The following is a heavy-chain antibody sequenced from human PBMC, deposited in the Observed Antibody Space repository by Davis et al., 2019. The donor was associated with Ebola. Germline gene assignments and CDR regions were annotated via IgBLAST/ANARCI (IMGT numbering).Heavy chain of an antibody. CDR2: INSDGSST. CDR1: GFTFSSYW. V-gene: IGHV3-74*01. Sequence: HTGGSLRLSCAASGFTFSSYWMHWVRQAPGKGLVWVSRINSDGSSTSYADSVKGRFTISRDNAKNTLYLQMNSLRAEDTAVYYCARAEDDYGEYPDALDIWGQGTVVTVSS. D-gene: IGHD4-17*01. CDR3: ARAEDDYGEYPDALDI. J-gene: IGHJ3*02.